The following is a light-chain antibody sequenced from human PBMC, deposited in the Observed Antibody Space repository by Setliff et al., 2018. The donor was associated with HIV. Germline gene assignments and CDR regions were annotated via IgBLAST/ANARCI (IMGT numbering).Light chain of an antibody. CDR3: STWDDNLNAKV. CDR2: IND. V-gene: IGLV1-44*01. J-gene: IGLJ1*01. Sequence: QSVLTQPPSASGTPGQRVTISCSGSASNIGANTVTWYQQFPGTAPQPLIYINDHRPSGVPHRFSASKSGTTASLAISGLQSEDEADYYCSTWDDNLNAKVFGSGTKVTVL. CDR1: ASNIGANT.